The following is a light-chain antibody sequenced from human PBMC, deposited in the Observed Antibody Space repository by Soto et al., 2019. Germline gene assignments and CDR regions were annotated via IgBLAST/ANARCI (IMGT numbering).Light chain of an antibody. CDR3: CSYAGSYTLYV. J-gene: IGLJ1*01. CDR1: SSDVGGYDF. CDR2: DVN. Sequence: QSVLTQPRSVSGSPGQSVTISCTGNSSDVGGYDFLSWYQQHPAKAPKLIIFDVNKRPSGVPDRFSGSKSGNTASLTISGLQAEDEADYYCCSYAGSYTLYVFGTGTKVTVL. V-gene: IGLV2-11*01.